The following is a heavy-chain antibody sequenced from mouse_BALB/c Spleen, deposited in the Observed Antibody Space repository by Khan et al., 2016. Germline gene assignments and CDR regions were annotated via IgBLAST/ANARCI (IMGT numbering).Heavy chain of an antibody. CDR3: AGESYCFDY. J-gene: IGHJ2*01. V-gene: IGHV3-6*02. Sequence: EVQLQESGPGLVKPSQSLSLTCSVTGYSITSGYYWNWIRQFPGNILEWMGYISYDGSNNYNPSLKNRISITRDTSKNQFFLKLNSVTTEDTATYYCAGESYCFDYWGQGTTLTVAS. CDR1: GYSITSGYY. CDR2: ISYDGSN.